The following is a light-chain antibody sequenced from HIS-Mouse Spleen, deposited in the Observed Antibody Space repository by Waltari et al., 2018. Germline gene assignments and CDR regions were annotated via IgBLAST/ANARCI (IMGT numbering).Light chain of an antibody. CDR1: ALPQQD. CDR2: EDS. J-gene: IGLJ2*01. CDR3: YSTDSSGNHRV. Sequence: SYELTQPPSVSVAPAQPARITCSGDALPQQDAYWYQQKSGQAPVLVIYEDSKRPSGIPERFSGSSSGTMATLTISGAQVEDEADYYCYSTDSSGNHRVFGGGTKLTVL. V-gene: IGLV3-10*01.